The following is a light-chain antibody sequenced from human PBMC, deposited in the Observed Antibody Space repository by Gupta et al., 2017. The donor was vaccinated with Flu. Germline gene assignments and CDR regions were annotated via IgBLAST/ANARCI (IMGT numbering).Light chain of an antibody. CDR3: QHYWT. CDR2: GAS. V-gene: IGKV3-20*01. Sequence: EIVLTQSPGTLSLSPGERATLSCRASQSVSSSYLAWYQQKPGQAHRLRIYGASSRATGIPDRFSGSGSGTDFTRPRSRLESDDCEVYDCQHYWTFGQGTKVEIK. CDR1: QSVSSSY. J-gene: IGKJ1*01.